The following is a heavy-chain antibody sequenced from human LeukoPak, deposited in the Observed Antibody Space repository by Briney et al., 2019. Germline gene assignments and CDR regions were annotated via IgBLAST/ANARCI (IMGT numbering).Heavy chain of an antibody. Sequence: GGTLRLSCAASGFIFHDSVMHWVRQAPGKGLEWVSGVSKKSDYMAYADSVKGRFTISRDNAKNSLYLQMNSLRAEDTALYYCAKERYDGSGAAYDNWGQGTLVTVSS. CDR1: GFIFHDSV. J-gene: IGHJ4*02. D-gene: IGHD3-10*01. CDR3: AKERYDGSGAAYDN. CDR2: VSKKSDYM. V-gene: IGHV3-9*01.